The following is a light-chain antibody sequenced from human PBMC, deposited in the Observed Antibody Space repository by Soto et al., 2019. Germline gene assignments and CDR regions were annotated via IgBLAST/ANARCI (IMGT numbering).Light chain of an antibody. CDR1: QSFSSSY. V-gene: IGKV3-20*01. J-gene: IGKJ5*01. CDR2: GAS. Sequence: EIVLTQSPGTLSLSPGERATLSCRASQSFSSSYLAWYQQKPGQAPRLLIYGASSRATDIPDRFSGYGSGTDFTLTISRLEPEDFAVYHCQQYGNSPITFGQGTRLEIK. CDR3: QQYGNSPIT.